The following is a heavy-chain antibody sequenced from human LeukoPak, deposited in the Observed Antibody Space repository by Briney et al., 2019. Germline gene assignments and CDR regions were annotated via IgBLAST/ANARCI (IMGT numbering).Heavy chain of an antibody. V-gene: IGHV4-39*01. CDR3: ARRRYYDGSGYLE. CDR2: IYYSGRT. CDR1: GDSVSRSDSY. D-gene: IGHD3-22*01. J-gene: IGHJ1*01. Sequence: PSETLSLTCSVSGDSVSRSDSYWDWIRQPPGKGLEWIGTIYYSGRTYYSPSLKSRVTMSVDPSNNQFSLNLRSVTAADTALCYCARRRYYDGSGYLEWGQGTLLSVSS.